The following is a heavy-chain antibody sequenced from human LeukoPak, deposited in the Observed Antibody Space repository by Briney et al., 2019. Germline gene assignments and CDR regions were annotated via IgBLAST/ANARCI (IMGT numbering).Heavy chain of an antibody. V-gene: IGHV1-18*01. CDR2: ISAYNGNT. J-gene: IGHJ5*02. CDR1: GYTFTSYG. D-gene: IGHD3-16*01. Sequence: GASVKVSCKASGYTFTSYGISWVRQAPGQGLEWMGWISAYNGNTNYAQKLQGRVTMTTDTSTSTAYMELRSLRADDTAVYYCAREITFGGVDWFDPWGQGTLVTVSS. CDR3: AREITFGGVDWFDP.